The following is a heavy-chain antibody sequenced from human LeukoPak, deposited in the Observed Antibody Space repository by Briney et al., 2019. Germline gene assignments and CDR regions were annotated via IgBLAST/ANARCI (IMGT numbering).Heavy chain of an antibody. V-gene: IGHV1-69*13. D-gene: IGHD3-22*01. Sequence: SVKVSCKASGGTFSSYAISWVRQAPAHGVEWMGGIISIFGTANYAQKFQGRVTITADESTSTAYMELSSLRSEDTAVYYCASIKSEDYYDSSGYYFSYWGQGTLVTVSS. CDR2: IISIFGTA. J-gene: IGHJ4*02. CDR3: ASIKSEDYYDSSGYYFSY. CDR1: GGTFSSYA.